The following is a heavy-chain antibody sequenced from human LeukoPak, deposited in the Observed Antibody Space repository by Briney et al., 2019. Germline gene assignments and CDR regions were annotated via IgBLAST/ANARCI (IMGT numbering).Heavy chain of an antibody. Sequence: PSETLSLTCTVSGGSISSGGYYWSWIRQPPGKGLEWIGEINHSGSTNYNPSLKSRVTISVDTSKNQFPLKLSSVTAADTAVYYCASLVRYGGQDYWGQGTLVTVSS. CDR1: GGSISSGGYY. V-gene: IGHV4-39*06. D-gene: IGHD4-23*01. CDR2: INHSGST. J-gene: IGHJ4*02. CDR3: ASLVRYGGQDY.